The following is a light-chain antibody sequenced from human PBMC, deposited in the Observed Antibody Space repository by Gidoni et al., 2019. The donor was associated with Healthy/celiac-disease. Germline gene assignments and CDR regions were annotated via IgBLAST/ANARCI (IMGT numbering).Light chain of an antibody. J-gene: IGKJ1*01. CDR3: QQYNSYPTWT. CDR1: QSISSY. Sequence: DIQMTQSPSTLSASVGDRVTITCRASQSISSYLAWYQQKPGKAPKLLIYKASTLETGVPSRFSGSGSGTEFTLTISSLQPDDFATYYCQQYNSYPTWTFXXXTKVEIK. V-gene: IGKV1-5*03. CDR2: KAS.